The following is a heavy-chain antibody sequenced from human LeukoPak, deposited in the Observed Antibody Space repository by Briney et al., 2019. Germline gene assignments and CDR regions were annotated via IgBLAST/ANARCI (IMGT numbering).Heavy chain of an antibody. V-gene: IGHV3-21*01. Sequence: GGSLRLSCAASGFTFSSYSMNWVRQAPGKELEWVSSISSSSSYIYYADSVKGRFTISRDNAKNSLYLQMNSLRADDTAVYYCARAGDILLVSYFHYYGMDVWGQGTTVIVSS. CDR1: GFTFSSYS. CDR3: ARAGDILLVSYFHYYGMDV. D-gene: IGHD7-27*01. CDR2: ISSSSSYI. J-gene: IGHJ6*02.